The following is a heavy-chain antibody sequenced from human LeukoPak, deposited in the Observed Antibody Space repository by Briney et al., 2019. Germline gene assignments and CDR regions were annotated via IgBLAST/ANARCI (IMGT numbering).Heavy chain of an antibody. V-gene: IGHV4-59*08. CDR3: ARGRPGMDV. J-gene: IGHJ6*02. D-gene: IGHD1-26*01. CDR1: GGSIGSYY. Sequence: SETLSLTCTVSGGSIGSYYWSWIRQPPGKGLEWIGYIYYSGSTNYNPSLKSRVTISVDTSKNQFSLKLSSVTAADTAVYYCARGRPGMDVWGQGTTVTVSS. CDR2: IYYSGST.